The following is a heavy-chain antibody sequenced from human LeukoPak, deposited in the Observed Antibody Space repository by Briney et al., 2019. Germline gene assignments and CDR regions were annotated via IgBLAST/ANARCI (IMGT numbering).Heavy chain of an antibody. Sequence: PGGSLRLSCAASGFTFSSYAMSWVRQAPGKGLEWVSAISGSGGSTYYADSVKGRFTISRDNSKNTLNLQMNSLRAEDTAVYYCAKGVRPHVVTNFDYWGQGTLVTVSS. CDR3: AKGVRPHVVTNFDY. D-gene: IGHD2-21*02. J-gene: IGHJ4*02. CDR1: GFTFSSYA. CDR2: ISGSGGST. V-gene: IGHV3-23*01.